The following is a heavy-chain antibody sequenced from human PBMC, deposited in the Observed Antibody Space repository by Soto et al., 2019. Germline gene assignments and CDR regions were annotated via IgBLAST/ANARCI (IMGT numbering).Heavy chain of an antibody. CDR2: ISYDGSNK. V-gene: IGHV3-30-3*01. D-gene: IGHD4-4*01. CDR3: AREPNSNYYYYYYGMDV. J-gene: IGHJ6*02. Sequence: PGGSLRLSCAASGFTFSSYAMHWVRQAPGKGLEWVAVISYDGSNKYYADSVKGRFTISRDNSKNTLYLQMNSLRAEDTAVYYCAREPNSNYYYYYYGMDVWGQGTTVTVSS. CDR1: GFTFSSYA.